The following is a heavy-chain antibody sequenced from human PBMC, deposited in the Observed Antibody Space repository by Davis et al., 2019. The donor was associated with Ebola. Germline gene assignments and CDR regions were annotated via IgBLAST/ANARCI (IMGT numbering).Heavy chain of an antibody. J-gene: IGHJ6*02. CDR2: IYSGGST. CDR1: GFTVSSNY. Sequence: GESLKISCAASGFTVSSNYMSWVRQAPGKGLEWVSVIYSGGSTYYADSVKGRFTISRDNAKNSLYLQMNSLRAEDTAVYYCARVDVYYYGMDVWGQGTTVTVSS. V-gene: IGHV3-53*01. CDR3: ARVDVYYYGMDV. D-gene: IGHD2-2*03.